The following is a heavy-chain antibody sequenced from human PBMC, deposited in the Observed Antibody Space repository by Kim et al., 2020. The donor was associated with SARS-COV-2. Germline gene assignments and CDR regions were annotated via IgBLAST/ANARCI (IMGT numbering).Heavy chain of an antibody. Sequence: GGSLRLSCAASGFTFDYFGMHWVRQAPGKGLEWVAIISYDGSNKYYADSVKGRFTISRDDSKNTLYLQMHSLRAEDTAVYYCAKGSVAAAVDNLFDSWC. J-gene: IGHJ4*01. V-gene: IGHV3-30*18. D-gene: IGHD6-13*01. CDR3: AKGSVAAAVDNLFDS. CDR1: GFTFDYFG. CDR2: ISYDGSNK.